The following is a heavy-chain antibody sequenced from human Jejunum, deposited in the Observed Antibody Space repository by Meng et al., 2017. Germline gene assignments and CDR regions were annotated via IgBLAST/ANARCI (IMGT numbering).Heavy chain of an antibody. V-gene: IGHV4-34*01. J-gene: IGHJ4*02. CDR2: INDSGST. CDR3: ARGNEYSNYGADF. Sequence: QVKLQQGGAGLLKPSETLSRTCAVYGGSISDYYWTWIRQPPGKGLEWIGEINDSGSTNYNPSLKSRVTISVDTSQSQFYLRVSSVTAADTAVYYCARGNEYSNYGADFWGQGTLVTVSS. D-gene: IGHD4-11*01. CDR1: GGSISDYY.